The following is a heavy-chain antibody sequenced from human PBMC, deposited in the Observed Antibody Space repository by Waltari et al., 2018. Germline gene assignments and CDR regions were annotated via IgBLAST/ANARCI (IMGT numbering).Heavy chain of an antibody. V-gene: IGHV1-69*05. J-gene: IGHJ1*01. CDR1: GGTFSSYA. D-gene: IGHD3-22*01. Sequence: QVQLVQSGAEVKKPGSSVKVSCKASGGTFSSYAISWVRQAPGHRLGWMGGIIPSFVTANYAREFQGRVTITTDESTSTAYMELSSLRSEDTAVYYCAISNEYYYDSSGYYYGYFQHWGQGTLVTVSS. CDR3: AISNEYYYDSSGYYYGYFQH. CDR2: IIPSFVTA.